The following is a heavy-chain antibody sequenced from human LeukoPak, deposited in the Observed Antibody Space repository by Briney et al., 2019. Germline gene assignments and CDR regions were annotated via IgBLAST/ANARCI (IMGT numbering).Heavy chain of an antibody. CDR1: GYTFTSYG. CDR2: ISAYNGNT. Sequence: ASVKVSCKASGYTFTSYGISWVRQAPGQGLEWMGWISAYNGNTNYAQKLQGRVTMTTDTSTSTAYMELRSLRSDDTAVYYCAIIPPPKYYDYVWGSYRPVENFDYWGQGTLVTVSS. CDR3: AIIPPPKYYDYVWGSYRPVENFDY. V-gene: IGHV1-18*01. J-gene: IGHJ4*02. D-gene: IGHD3-16*02.